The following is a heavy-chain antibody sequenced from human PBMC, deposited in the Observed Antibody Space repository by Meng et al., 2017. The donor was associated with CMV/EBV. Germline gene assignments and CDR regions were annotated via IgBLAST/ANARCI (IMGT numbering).Heavy chain of an antibody. CDR3: ARDYGDYFDY. CDR1: GFTFDDYG. V-gene: IGHV3-20*04. CDR2: INWNGGST. Sequence: GESLKISCAASGFTFDDYGMSWVRQAPGKGLEWVSGINWNGGSTGYADSVKGRFTISRDNAKNSLYLQMNSLRVEDTALYYCARDYGDYFDYWGQGTLVTVSS. D-gene: IGHD4-17*01. J-gene: IGHJ4*02.